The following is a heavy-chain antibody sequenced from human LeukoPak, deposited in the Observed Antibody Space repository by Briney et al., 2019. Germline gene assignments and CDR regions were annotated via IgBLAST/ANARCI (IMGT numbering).Heavy chain of an antibody. J-gene: IGHJ3*02. CDR1: GGSISSTRYY. CDR3: ARSRSGYSYEHGAFEI. D-gene: IGHD5-12*01. Sequence: SETLSLTCSVSGGSISSTRYYWGWIRQPPGKGLDWTGSMYYTGSSYYNPSLKSRVTISVDTSRNQFSLKLSPVTAADTAVYYCARSRSGYSYEHGAFEIWGQGTMVTVSS. CDR2: MYYTGSS. V-gene: IGHV4-39*07.